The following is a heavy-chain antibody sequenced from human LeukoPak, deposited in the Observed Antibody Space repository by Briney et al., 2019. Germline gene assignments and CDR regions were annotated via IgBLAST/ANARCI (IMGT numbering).Heavy chain of an antibody. D-gene: IGHD5-18*01. CDR2: IKQDGSEK. J-gene: IGHJ4*02. V-gene: IGHV3-7*01. CDR1: GFTFSSYW. Sequence: PGGSLRLSCAASGFTFSSYWMSWVRQAPGKGLEWVANIKQDGSEKYYVDSVKGRFTISRDNAKNSLYLQMNSLRAEDTAVYYCARQNGWDTAMVNFDYWGQGTLVTVSS. CDR3: ARQNGWDTAMVNFDY.